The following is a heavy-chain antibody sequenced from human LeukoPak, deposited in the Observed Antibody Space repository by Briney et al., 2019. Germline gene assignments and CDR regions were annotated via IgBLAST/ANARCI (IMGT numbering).Heavy chain of an antibody. CDR1: GYIFTSYG. J-gene: IGHJ3*02. D-gene: IGHD2-2*01. Sequence: AASVKVSCKASGYIFTSYGISWVRQAPGQGLEWMGWISAYNGNTNYAQKLQGRVTMTTDTSTSTAYMELRSLRSDDTAVYYCARGVLPAAMRGVGDAFDIWGQGTMVTVSS. CDR2: ISAYNGNT. V-gene: IGHV1-18*01. CDR3: ARGVLPAAMRGVGDAFDI.